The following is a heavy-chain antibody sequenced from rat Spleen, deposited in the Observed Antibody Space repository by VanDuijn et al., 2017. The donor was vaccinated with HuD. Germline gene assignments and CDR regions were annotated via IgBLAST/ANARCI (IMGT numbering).Heavy chain of an antibody. CDR1: GYSITSNY. J-gene: IGHJ4*01. CDR2: ISYSGST. V-gene: IGHV3-1*01. Sequence: EVQLQESGPGLVKPSQSLSLTCSVTGYSITSNYWGWIRKFPGNKMEWMGYISYSGSTSYNPSLKSRIAITRNTSKNQFFLQLNSVTTEDTATYYCSKGRGGLYYYSSYPYVMDAWGQGASVTVSS. CDR3: SKGRGGLYYYSSYPYVMDA. D-gene: IGHD1-2*01.